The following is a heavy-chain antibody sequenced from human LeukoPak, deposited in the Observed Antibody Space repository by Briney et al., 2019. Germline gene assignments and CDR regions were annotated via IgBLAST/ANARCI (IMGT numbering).Heavy chain of an antibody. J-gene: IGHJ4*02. V-gene: IGHV1-69*13. CDR1: GYTFTGYY. CDR2: IIPMFGTA. CDR3: ARGAYSSGSYYFDH. D-gene: IGHD6-19*01. Sequence: SVKVSCKASGYTFTGYYMHWVRQAPGQGLEWMGGIIPMFGTADYAQKFQGRVTITADESTSTAYMQLSSLRSEDTAVYYCARGAYSSGSYYFDHWGQGTLVTVSS.